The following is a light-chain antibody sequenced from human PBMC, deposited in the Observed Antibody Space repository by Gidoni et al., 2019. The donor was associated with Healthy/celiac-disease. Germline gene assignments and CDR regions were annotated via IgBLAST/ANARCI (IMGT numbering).Light chain of an antibody. CDR2: AAS. CDR3: QQSYSTPRT. V-gene: IGKV1-39*01. Sequence: DIPMTQSPSSLSASVGGRVTITCRASQSISSYVTWYQQKPGKAPKLLIYAASSLQSEVPSRFSDSGSGTDFTLTISSLQPEDFATYYCQQSYSTPRTFGQXTKVEIK. J-gene: IGKJ1*01. CDR1: QSISSY.